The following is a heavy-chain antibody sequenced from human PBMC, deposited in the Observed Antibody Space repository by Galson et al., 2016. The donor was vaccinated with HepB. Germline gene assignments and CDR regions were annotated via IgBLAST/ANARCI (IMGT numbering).Heavy chain of an antibody. J-gene: IGHJ4*02. V-gene: IGHV4-31*03. Sequence: TLSLTCTVSGGSISSGGYSWSWIRQHPGKGLEWIGYIYHLGNTYFNPSLKSRVTMSVDASKNQFSLKLSSVTAADTAVYYCARGGRKGLWGYYFDYWGQGTLVPVSS. CDR3: ARGGRKGLWGYYFDY. D-gene: IGHD5-18*01. CDR2: IYHLGNT. CDR1: GGSISSGGYS.